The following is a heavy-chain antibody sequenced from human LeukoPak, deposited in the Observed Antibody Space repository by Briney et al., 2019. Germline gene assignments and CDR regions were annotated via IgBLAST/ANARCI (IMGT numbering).Heavy chain of an antibody. V-gene: IGHV4-34*01. CDR1: GESSSGYY. J-gene: IGHJ4*02. Sequence: PSETLSLTCAVYGESSSGYYWSWIRQPTGKGLEWIGEINHSGSTNYNPSLKSRVTISVDTSKNQFSLKLSSVTAADTAVYYCARGVARTYYSDTSGYAAADYWGQGTLVTVSS. D-gene: IGHD3-22*01. CDR2: INHSGST. CDR3: ARGVARTYYSDTSGYAAADY.